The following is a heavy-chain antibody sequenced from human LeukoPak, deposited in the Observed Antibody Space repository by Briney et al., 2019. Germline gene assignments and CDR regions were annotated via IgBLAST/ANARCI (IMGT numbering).Heavy chain of an antibody. D-gene: IGHD1/OR15-1a*01. CDR1: GFTFSSYA. CDR2: ISDSGGST. V-gene: IGHV3-23*01. Sequence: PGGSLRLSCAASGFTFSSYAMSWVRQAPGKGLEWVSTISDSGGSTYYTDSVKGRFTISRDNSKNTLYLQMNSLRAEDTAVYYCAKDPRTSWRTFDYWGQGTLVTVSS. CDR3: AKDPRTSWRTFDY. J-gene: IGHJ4*02.